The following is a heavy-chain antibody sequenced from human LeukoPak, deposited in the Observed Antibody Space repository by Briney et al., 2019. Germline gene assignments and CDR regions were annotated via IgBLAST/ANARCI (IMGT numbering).Heavy chain of an antibody. CDR1: GFTFSSYG. V-gene: IGHV3-33*01. D-gene: IGHD3-22*01. CDR2: IWYDGSNK. CDR3: ARRWARMYYYDSSGLPNYYGMDV. J-gene: IGHJ6*02. Sequence: EAGRSLRLSCAASGFTFSSYGMHWVRQAPGKGLEWVAVIWYDGSNKYYADSVKGRFTISRDNSKNTLYLQMNSLRAEDTAVYYCARRWARMYYYDSSGLPNYYGMDVWGQGTTVTVSS.